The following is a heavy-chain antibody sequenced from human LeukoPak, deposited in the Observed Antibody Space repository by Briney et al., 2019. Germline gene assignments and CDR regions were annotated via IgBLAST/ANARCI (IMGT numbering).Heavy chain of an antibody. V-gene: IGHV4-39*01. J-gene: IGHJ4*02. Sequence: PSETLSLTCTVSGASISGNSFYWGWVRQPPGKGLEWIGNIYYTGITYYNPALKSRVTISADTSKNQFSLRLNSVTAADTAIYYCASPGITTFDYWGQGTLVTVSS. CDR3: ASPGITTFDY. D-gene: IGHD3-22*01. CDR1: GASISGNSFY. CDR2: IYYTGIT.